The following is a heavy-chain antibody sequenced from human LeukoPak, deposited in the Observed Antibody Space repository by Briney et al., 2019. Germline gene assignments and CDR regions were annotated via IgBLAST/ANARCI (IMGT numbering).Heavy chain of an antibody. J-gene: IGHJ4*02. V-gene: IGHV3-30-3*01. Sequence: GRSLRLSCAASGFTFSSYAMHWVRQAPGKGLEWVAVISYDGSNKYYADSVKGRFTISRDNSKNTLYLQMNSLRAEDTAVYYCVRDGGEVTATLDWGQGTLVTVSS. D-gene: IGHD2-21*02. CDR1: GFTFSSYA. CDR3: VRDGGEVTATLD. CDR2: ISYDGSNK.